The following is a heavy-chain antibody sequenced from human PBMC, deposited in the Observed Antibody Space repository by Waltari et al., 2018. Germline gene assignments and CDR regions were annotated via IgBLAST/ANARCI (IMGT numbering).Heavy chain of an antibody. CDR1: GFTFSSYR. CDR3: ARDRGPWNYDAFDI. Sequence: EVQLVESGGGLVQPGGSLRLSCAASGFTFSSYRMNWVRQAPGKGLAWVSYISSSSSTIYYADSVKGRFTSSRDNAKNSLYLQMNSLRAEDTAVYYCARDRGPWNYDAFDIWGQGTMVTVSS. CDR2: ISSSSSTI. D-gene: IGHD1-7*01. V-gene: IGHV3-48*04. J-gene: IGHJ3*02.